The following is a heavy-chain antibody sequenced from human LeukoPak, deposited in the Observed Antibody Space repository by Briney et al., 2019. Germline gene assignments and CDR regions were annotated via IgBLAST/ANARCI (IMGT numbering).Heavy chain of an antibody. CDR3: GKATVGSHMSAVAY. D-gene: IGHD6-19*01. J-gene: IGHJ4*02. CDR1: GFTVSSNY. CDR2: ISYDGSNK. V-gene: IGHV3-30*18. Sequence: SGGSLRLSCAASGFTVSSNYMSWVRQAPGKGLEWVAVISYDGSNKFYGDSVKGRFTISRDNSENTLYLQMKSLRPEDTAVYYCGKATVGSHMSAVAYWGQGTLATVSS.